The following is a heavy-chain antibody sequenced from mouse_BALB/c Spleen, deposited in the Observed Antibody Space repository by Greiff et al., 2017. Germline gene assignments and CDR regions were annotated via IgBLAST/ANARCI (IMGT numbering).Heavy chain of an antibody. Sequence: EVQGVESGAELVKPGASVKLSCTASGFNIKDTYMHWVKQRPEQGLEWIGRIDPANGNTKYDPKFQGKATITADTSSNTAYLQLSSLTSEDTAVYYCARSRPDYWGQGTTLTVSS. J-gene: IGHJ2*01. CDR1: GFNIKDTY. CDR3: ARSRPDY. V-gene: IGHV14-3*02. CDR2: IDPANGNT.